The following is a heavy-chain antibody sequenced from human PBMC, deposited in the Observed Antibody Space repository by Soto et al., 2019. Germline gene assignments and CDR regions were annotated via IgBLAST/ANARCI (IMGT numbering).Heavy chain of an antibody. CDR3: ARDANILRFLEWACDY. CDR2: ISYDGSNK. V-gene: IGHV3-30-3*01. CDR1: GFTFSSYA. J-gene: IGHJ4*02. Sequence: QEHLVESGGGVVQPGRSLRLSCAASGFTFSSYAMHWVRQAPGKGLEWVAVISYDGSNKYYADSVKGRLTMSRDNSKNTLYLQMNSLRAEDTAVYYCARDANILRFLEWACDYWGQGTLVTVSS. D-gene: IGHD3-3*01.